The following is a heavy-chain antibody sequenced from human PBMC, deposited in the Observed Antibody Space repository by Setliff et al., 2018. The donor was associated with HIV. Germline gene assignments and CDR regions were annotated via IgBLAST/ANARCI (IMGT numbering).Heavy chain of an antibody. CDR3: ARQVSIPGVAITPVDY. CDR2: VFYTGFA. CDR1: GDSIRGHY. Sequence: KTSETLSLTCTVSGDSIRGHYWSWIRQPPGKGLEWMGYVFYTGFAAYNPSLKSRLTISVDTSKSQFSLRLTSVTAADTAIYYCARQVSIPGVAITPVDYWGQGALVTVSS. D-gene: IGHD5-12*01. V-gene: IGHV4-59*08. J-gene: IGHJ4*02.